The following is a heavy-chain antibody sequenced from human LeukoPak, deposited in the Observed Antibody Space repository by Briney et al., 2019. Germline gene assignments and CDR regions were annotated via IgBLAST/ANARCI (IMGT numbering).Heavy chain of an antibody. CDR2: ISGSGGST. Sequence: QTGGSLRLSCAASGFTFSNYAMSLVRQGPGKGLEWVSAISGSGGSTYYADSVKGRFTISRDNSKNTLYLQMNSLRAEDTAVYYCAKRLERLHFDYWGQGTLVTVSS. V-gene: IGHV3-23*01. CDR3: AKRLERLHFDY. J-gene: IGHJ4*02. D-gene: IGHD6-25*01. CDR1: GFTFSNYA.